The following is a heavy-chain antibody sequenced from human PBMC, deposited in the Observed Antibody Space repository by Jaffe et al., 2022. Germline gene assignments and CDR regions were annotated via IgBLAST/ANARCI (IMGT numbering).Heavy chain of an antibody. Sequence: EVQLVESGGGLVQPGESLRLSCAASGFTFSSYWMSWVRQAPGKGLEWVADINQDGSETYYGDSVKGRFTIFRDNAKNSLYLQMNSLRAEDTAVYYCARDGFMITFGGVISIDALDIWGQGTKVTVSS. CDR3: ARDGFMITFGGVISIDALDI. CDR2: INQDGSET. J-gene: IGHJ3*02. CDR1: GFTFSSYW. V-gene: IGHV3-7*01. D-gene: IGHD3-16*02.